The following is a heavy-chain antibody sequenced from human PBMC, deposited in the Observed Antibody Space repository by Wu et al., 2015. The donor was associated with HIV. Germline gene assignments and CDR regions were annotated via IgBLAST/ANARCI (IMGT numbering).Heavy chain of an antibody. CDR2: IIPIFGTA. CDR3: ARGRYFDWLLLQGYAMDV. CDR1: RHFSSYA. Sequence: QVQLVQSGAEVKKPGVLGEGLLQGFWRHFSSYAISWVRQAPGQGLEWMGGIIPIFGTANYAQKFQGRVTITTDESTSTAYMELSSLRSEDTAVYYCARGRYFDWLLLQGYAMDVWGQGTAVTVSS. J-gene: IGHJ6*02. V-gene: IGHV1-69*05. D-gene: IGHD3-9*01.